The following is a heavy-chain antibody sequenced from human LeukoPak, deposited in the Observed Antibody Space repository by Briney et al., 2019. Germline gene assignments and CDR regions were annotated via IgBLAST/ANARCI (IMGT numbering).Heavy chain of an antibody. CDR3: ASVGYCGGDCYSAHFDY. Sequence: GGSLRLSCAASGFTFSSYEMNWVRQAPGKGLEWVSYISSSGSTIYYAASVKGRFTISRDNAKNSLYLQMNSLRAEDTAVYYCASVGYCGGDCYSAHFDYWGQGTLVTVSS. J-gene: IGHJ4*02. D-gene: IGHD2-21*02. CDR2: ISSSGSTI. CDR1: GFTFSSYE. V-gene: IGHV3-48*03.